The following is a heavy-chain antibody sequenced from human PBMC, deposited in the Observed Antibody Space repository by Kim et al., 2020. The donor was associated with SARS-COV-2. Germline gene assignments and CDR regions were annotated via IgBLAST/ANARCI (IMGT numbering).Heavy chain of an antibody. D-gene: IGHD6-13*01. CDR1: GGSISSRPYY. J-gene: IGHJ4*02. V-gene: IGHV4-39*01. CDR3: ARKYSSGWYTTFDS. Sequence: SETLSLTCSVSGGSISSRPYYWAWIRQSPGRGLEWIGTIYYTGRAYFSPSLKSRVTISVDTSKNQFSLSLTSVTAADTAVYYCARKYSSGWYTTFDSWGQGTLVTVSS. CDR2: IYYTGRA.